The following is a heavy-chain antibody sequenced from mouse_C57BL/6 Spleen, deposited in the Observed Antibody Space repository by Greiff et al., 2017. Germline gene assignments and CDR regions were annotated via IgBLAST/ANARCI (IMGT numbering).Heavy chain of an antibody. Sequence: EVKVVESGEGLVKPGGSLKLSCAASGFTFSSYAMSWVRQTPEKRLEWVAYISSGGDYIYYADTVKGRFTISRDNARNTLYLQMSSLKSEDTAMYYCTRGPPNGYFDVWDTGTTVTVSS. D-gene: IGHD4-1*01. V-gene: IGHV5-9-1*02. J-gene: IGHJ1*03. CDR1: GFTFSSYA. CDR3: TRGPPNGYFDV. CDR2: ISSGGDYI.